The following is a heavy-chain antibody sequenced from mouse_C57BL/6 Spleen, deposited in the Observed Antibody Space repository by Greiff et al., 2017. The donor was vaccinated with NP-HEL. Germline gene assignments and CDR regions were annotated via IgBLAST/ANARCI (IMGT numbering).Heavy chain of an antibody. CDR2: IDPSDSYT. D-gene: IGHD1-1*01. V-gene: IGHV1-50*01. Sequence: QVHVKQPGAELVKPGASVKLSCKASGYTFTSYWMQWVKQRPGQGLEWIGEIDPSDSYTNYNQKFKGKATLTVDTSSSTAYMQLSSLTSEDSAVYYCAGYGSSKQGFAYWGQGTLVTVSA. CDR1: GYTFTSYW. CDR3: AGYGSSKQGFAY. J-gene: IGHJ3*01.